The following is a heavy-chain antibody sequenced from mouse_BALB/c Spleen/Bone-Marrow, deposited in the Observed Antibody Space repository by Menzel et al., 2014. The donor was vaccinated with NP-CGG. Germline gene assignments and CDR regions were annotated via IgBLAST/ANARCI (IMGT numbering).Heavy chain of an antibody. D-gene: IGHD1-2*01. CDR2: INPDSSTI. V-gene: IGHV4-1*02. CDR1: GFDFSRYW. Sequence: EVKLVESGGGLVQPGGSLKLSCAASGFDFSRYWMSWVRQAPGKGLEWIGEINPDSSTINYTPSLKGKFIISRDNAKNPLYLQMSKVKSEDTALYYCARRGYYGRFAYWGQGTLVTVSA. J-gene: IGHJ3*01. CDR3: ARRGYYGRFAY.